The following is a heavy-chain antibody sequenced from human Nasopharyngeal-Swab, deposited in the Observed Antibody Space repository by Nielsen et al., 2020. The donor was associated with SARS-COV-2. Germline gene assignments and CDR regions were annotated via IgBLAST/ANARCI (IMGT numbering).Heavy chain of an antibody. CDR2: IYYSGST. V-gene: IGHV4-59*01. D-gene: IGHD3-10*01. J-gene: IGHJ3*02. Sequence: SETLSLTFTVSGGSISSYYWNWIRQPPGKGLEWIGYIYYSGSTNYNPSLKSRVTISVDTSKNQFSLKLSSVTAADTAVYYCARGTRLLWFGESDLFDIWGQGTMVNVSS. CDR3: ARGTRLLWFGESDLFDI. CDR1: GGSISSYY.